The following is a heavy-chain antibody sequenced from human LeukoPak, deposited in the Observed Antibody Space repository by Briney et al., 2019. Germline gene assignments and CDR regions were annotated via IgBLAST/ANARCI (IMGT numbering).Heavy chain of an antibody. CDR1: GYSISSGYY. CDR3: ARLKQQQLPDI. J-gene: IGHJ3*02. D-gene: IGHD6-13*01. CDR2: IYHSGST. V-gene: IGHV4-38-2*01. Sequence: SETLSLTCAVSGYSISSGYYWGWIRQPPGKGLEWIGSIYHSGSTYYNPSLKNRVTISVDTSKNQFSLKLSSVTAADTAVYYCARLKQQQLPDIWGQGTMVTVSS.